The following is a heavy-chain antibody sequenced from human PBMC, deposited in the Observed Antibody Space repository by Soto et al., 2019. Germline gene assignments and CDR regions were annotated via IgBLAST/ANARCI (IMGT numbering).Heavy chain of an antibody. J-gene: IGHJ4*02. CDR2: IKEDGSEK. Sequence: GGSLRLSCAASGFTFSNYWMTWVRQAPGKGLEWVANIKEDGSEKHYVDSVKGRFTISRDNAKNSLYLQMNSLRVEDTAVYFCSRDVVVGAKALNYWGQGALVPVSS. CDR3: SRDVVVGAKALNY. CDR1: GFTFSNYW. V-gene: IGHV3-7*01. D-gene: IGHD2-15*01.